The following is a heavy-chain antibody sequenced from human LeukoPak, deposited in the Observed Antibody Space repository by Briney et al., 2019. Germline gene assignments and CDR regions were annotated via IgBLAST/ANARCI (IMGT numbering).Heavy chain of an antibody. J-gene: IGHJ6*02. V-gene: IGHV4-61*05. CDR3: ARQGLAEYYYYGMDV. CDR1: GGSISSSSYY. Sequence: SETLSLTCTVSGGSISSSSYYWGWIRQPPGKGLEWIGYIYYSGSTNYNPSLKSRVTISVDTSKNQFSLKLSSVTAADTAVYYCARQGLAEYYYYGMDVWGQGTTVTVSS. CDR2: IYYSGST.